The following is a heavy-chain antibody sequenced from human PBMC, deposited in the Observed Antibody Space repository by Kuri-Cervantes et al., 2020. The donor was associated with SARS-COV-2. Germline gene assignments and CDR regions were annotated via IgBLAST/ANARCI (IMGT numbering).Heavy chain of an antibody. CDR3: ARDFDWLSTQDGYMDV. D-gene: IGHD3-9*01. Sequence: GESLKISCAASGFTFSSYAMSWVRQAPGKGLEWVSAISGSGGSTYYADSVKGRFTISRDNSKNTLNLQMNSLRAEDTAVYYCARDFDWLSTQDGYMDVWGKGTTVTVSS. V-gene: IGHV3-23*01. CDR1: GFTFSSYA. CDR2: ISGSGGST. J-gene: IGHJ6*03.